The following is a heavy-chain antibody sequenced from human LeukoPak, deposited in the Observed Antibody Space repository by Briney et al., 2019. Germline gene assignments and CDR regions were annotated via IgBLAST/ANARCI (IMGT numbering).Heavy chain of an antibody. J-gene: IGHJ5*02. CDR3: AREGSGSYMYNWFDP. CDR1: GFTLSSYE. V-gene: IGHV3-48*03. Sequence: GGSLRLSCAASGFTLSSYEMNWVRQAPGKGLEWVSYISSSGSTIYYADSVKGRFTISRDNAKNSLYLQMNSLRAEDTAVYHCAREGSGSYMYNWFDPWGQGTLVTVSS. CDR2: ISSSGSTI. D-gene: IGHD1-26*01.